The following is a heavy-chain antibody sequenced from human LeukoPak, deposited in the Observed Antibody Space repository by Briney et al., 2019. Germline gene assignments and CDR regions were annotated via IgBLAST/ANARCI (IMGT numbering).Heavy chain of an antibody. CDR3: AKAGGDFWSGSMDV. CDR2: IRYDGSNK. D-gene: IGHD3-3*01. CDR1: GFTFSSYG. Sequence: GGSLRLSCAASGFTFSSYGMHWVRQAPGKGLEWVAFIRYDGSNKYYADSVKGRFTISRDNSKNTLYLQMNSLRAEDTVVYYCAKAGGDFWSGSMDVWGKGTTVTVSS. V-gene: IGHV3-30*02. J-gene: IGHJ6*03.